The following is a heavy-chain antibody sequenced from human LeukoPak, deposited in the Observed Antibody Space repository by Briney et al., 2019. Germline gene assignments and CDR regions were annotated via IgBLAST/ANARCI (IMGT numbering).Heavy chain of an antibody. CDR2: IYSGGST. CDR3: AREGNYYGSGSYFDY. J-gene: IGHJ4*02. CDR1: GFTFSSYA. V-gene: IGHV3-53*01. Sequence: PGGSLRLSCAASGFTFSSYAMSWVRQAPGKGLEWVSVIYSGGSTYYADSVKGRFTISRDNSKNTLYLQMNSLRAEDTAVYYCAREGNYYGSGSYFDYWGQGTLVTVSS. D-gene: IGHD3-10*01.